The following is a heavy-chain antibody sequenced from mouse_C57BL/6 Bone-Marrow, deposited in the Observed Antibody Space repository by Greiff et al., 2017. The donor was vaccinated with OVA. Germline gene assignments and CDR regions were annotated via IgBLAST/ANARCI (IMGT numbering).Heavy chain of an antibody. Sequence: QVQLQQSGAELVKPGASVKMSCKASGYTFTSYWITWVKQRPGQGLEWIGDIYPGSGSTNYNEKFKSKATLTVDTSSSTAYMQLSSLTSEDSAVDYCAREGYSPDYFDYWGQGTTLTVSS. CDR1: GYTFTSYW. J-gene: IGHJ2*01. V-gene: IGHV1-55*01. CDR3: AREGYSPDYFDY. D-gene: IGHD2-3*01. CDR2: IYPGSGST.